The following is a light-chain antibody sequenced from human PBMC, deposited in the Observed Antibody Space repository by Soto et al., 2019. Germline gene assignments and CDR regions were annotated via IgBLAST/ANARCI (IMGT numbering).Light chain of an antibody. CDR1: SSDIGGYNY. CDR2: DVT. V-gene: IGLV2-11*01. Sequence: QSALTQPRSVSGSHGQSVTISCTGTSSDIGGYNYVSWYQHHPGKAPKLMIYDVTTRPSGVPDRFSGSKSGNTASLAISGLQAEGEADYYCCSYAGSYSLVFGGGTKVTVL. CDR3: CSYAGSYSLV. J-gene: IGLJ2*01.